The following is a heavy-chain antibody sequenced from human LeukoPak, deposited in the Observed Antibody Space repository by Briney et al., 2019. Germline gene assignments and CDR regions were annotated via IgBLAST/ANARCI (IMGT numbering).Heavy chain of an antibody. Sequence: PSETLSLTCTVSGGSISSSSYYWGWIRQPPGKGLEWIGSIYYSGSTYYNPSLKSRVTISIDTSKNQFSLKLNSVTAADTAVYHCARLYNWSDPWGQGTLVTVSS. J-gene: IGHJ5*02. CDR1: GGSISSSSYY. CDR3: ARLYNWSDP. CDR2: IYYSGST. V-gene: IGHV4-39*01.